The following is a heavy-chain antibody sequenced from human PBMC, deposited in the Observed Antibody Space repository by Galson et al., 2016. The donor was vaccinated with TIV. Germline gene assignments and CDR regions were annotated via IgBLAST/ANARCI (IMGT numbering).Heavy chain of an antibody. CDR1: GYTFTSYH. CDR3: ARAATVVGDWYFDL. Sequence: SVKVSCKASGYTFTSYHVHWVRQAPRQGLEWMGSINPNSGGTNYAQSFQGRVTITRDTSISTDSMELSMLRSDDTATYYCARAATVVGDWYFDLWGRGTLVPVSS. CDR2: INPNSGGT. J-gene: IGHJ2*01. D-gene: IGHD4-23*01. V-gene: IGHV1-2*02.